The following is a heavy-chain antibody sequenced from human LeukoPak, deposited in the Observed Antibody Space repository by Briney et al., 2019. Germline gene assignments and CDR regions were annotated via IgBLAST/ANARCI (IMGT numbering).Heavy chain of an antibody. D-gene: IGHD6-13*01. V-gene: IGHV3-23*01. CDR2: ISESGDRT. CDR1: GFTFSSYA. Sequence: GGSLRLSCAASGFTFSSYAMSWVRQAPGKGLEWVSAISESGDRTYYADSVKGRFTISRDNSKNTLYLQMNSLRAEDTAVYYCAKGGSSWYFYFDYWGQGTLVTVSS. J-gene: IGHJ4*02. CDR3: AKGGSSWYFYFDY.